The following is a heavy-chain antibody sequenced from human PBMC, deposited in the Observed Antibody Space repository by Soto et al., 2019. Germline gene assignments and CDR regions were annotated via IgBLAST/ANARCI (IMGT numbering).Heavy chain of an antibody. Sequence: EVQLLESGGDLVQPGGSLRLSCAASGFTFTSYAMSWIRQAPGKGPEWVSPITGGGDNTYYADSVKGRFTISRDNSKNTLYLQMNSLRAEDTAFYYCTQDGGSRDWLTVNWGQGTLVTVSS. J-gene: IGHJ4*02. CDR2: ITGGGDNT. CDR3: TQDGGSRDWLTVN. V-gene: IGHV3-23*01. CDR1: GFTFTSYA. D-gene: IGHD3-9*01.